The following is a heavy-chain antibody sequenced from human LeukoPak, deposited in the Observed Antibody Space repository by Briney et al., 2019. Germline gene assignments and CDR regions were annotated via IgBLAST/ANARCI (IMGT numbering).Heavy chain of an antibody. CDR3: ARDSAAGSNCYYYYYMDV. D-gene: IGHD1-14*01. J-gene: IGHJ6*03. CDR1: GFTFSSYS. Sequence: PGGSLRLSCAASGFTFSSYSMTWVRQAPGKGLEWVSYISSSSSTIYYADSVKGRFTISRDNAKNSLYLQMNSLRAEDTAVYYCARDSAAGSNCYYYYYMDVWGKGTTVTVSS. CDR2: ISSSSSTI. V-gene: IGHV3-48*04.